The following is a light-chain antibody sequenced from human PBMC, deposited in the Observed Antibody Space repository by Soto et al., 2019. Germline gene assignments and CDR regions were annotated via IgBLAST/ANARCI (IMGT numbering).Light chain of an antibody. J-gene: IGKJ1*01. CDR2: AAS. CDR3: QKYNSAPRT. CDR1: QDSTKY. V-gene: IGKV1-27*01. Sequence: IQLTQSPSSLSASVGDRVTITCRASQDSTKYLAWYQQKPGKVPKLLIYAASTLQSGVPSRFSGSGSGTDFTLTISSLQPEDVATYYCQKYNSAPRTFGQGTKVDI.